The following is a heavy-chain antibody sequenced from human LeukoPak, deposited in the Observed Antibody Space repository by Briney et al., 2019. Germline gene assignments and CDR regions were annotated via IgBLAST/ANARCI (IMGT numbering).Heavy chain of an antibody. Sequence: SETLSLTCAVYGGSFSGYYWSWIRQPPGKGLEWIEEINHSGSTNYNPSLKSRVTISVDTSKNQFSLKLSSVTAADTAVYYCARAVGPRYYDFWSPFDYWGQGTLVTVSS. V-gene: IGHV4-34*01. CDR3: ARAVGPRYYDFWSPFDY. D-gene: IGHD3-3*01. J-gene: IGHJ4*02. CDR1: GGSFSGYY. CDR2: INHSGST.